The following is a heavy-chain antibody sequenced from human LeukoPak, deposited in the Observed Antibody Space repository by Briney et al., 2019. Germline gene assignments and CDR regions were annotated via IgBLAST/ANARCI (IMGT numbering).Heavy chain of an antibody. J-gene: IGHJ4*02. V-gene: IGHV3-21*01. D-gene: IGHD3-3*01. CDR3: ARVYDFWSGYYPFDY. CDR1: GFTFSSYS. Sequence: GGSLRLSCAASGFTFSSYSMNWVRQAPGKGLEWVSSISSSSSYIYYADSVKGRFTISRDNAKNSLYLQMNSLRAKDTAVYYCARVYDFWSGYYPFDYWGQGTLVTVSS. CDR2: ISSSSSYI.